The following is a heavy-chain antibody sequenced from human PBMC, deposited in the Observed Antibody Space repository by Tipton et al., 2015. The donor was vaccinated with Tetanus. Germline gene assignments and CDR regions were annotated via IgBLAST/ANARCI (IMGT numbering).Heavy chain of an antibody. D-gene: IGHD6-6*01. Sequence: TLSLTCAVYGGSFSGYYWSWIRQPPGKGLEWIGEINHSGSTNYNPSLKSRVTISVDTSKNQFSLKLSSVTAADTAVYYCARVGSSSVPFDYWGQGTLVTASS. CDR1: GGSFSGYY. J-gene: IGHJ4*02. CDR3: ARVGSSSVPFDY. V-gene: IGHV4-34*01. CDR2: INHSGST.